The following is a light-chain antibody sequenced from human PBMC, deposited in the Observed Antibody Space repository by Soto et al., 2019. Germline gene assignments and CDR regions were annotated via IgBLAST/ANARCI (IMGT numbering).Light chain of an antibody. CDR3: AAWDDSLNGPV. Sequence: QSVLTQPPSVSEAPRQRVTISCSGSSSNIGNNAVNWYQQLPGKAPKLLIYYDDLLPSGVSDRFSGSKSGTSASLAISGLQSEDEADCFCAAWDDSLNGPVFGGGTKLTVL. CDR1: SSNIGNNA. J-gene: IGLJ2*01. V-gene: IGLV1-36*01. CDR2: YDD.